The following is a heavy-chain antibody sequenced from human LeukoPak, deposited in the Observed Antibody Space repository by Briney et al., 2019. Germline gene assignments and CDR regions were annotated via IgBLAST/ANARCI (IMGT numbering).Heavy chain of an antibody. Sequence: GGSLRLSCAASGFTFSGYWMSWVRRAPGKGLEWVANINQDGSIIHYVDSAKGRFTISRDNAKNSLYLQMNYLRAEDTALYYCATSDDSSGSDWGQGTLVTVSS. CDR3: ATSDDSSGSD. V-gene: IGHV3-7*01. J-gene: IGHJ4*02. D-gene: IGHD3-22*01. CDR1: GFTFSGYW. CDR2: INQDGSII.